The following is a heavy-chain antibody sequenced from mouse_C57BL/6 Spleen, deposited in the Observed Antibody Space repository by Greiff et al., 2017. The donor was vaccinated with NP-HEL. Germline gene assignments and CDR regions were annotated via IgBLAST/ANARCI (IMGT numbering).Heavy chain of an antibody. CDR3: ARFDGRGGFFDY. V-gene: IGHV1-80*01. CDR1: GYAFSSYW. D-gene: IGHD1-1*01. Sequence: VQRVESGAELVKPGASVKISCKASGYAFSSYWMNWVKQRPGKGLEWIGQIYPGDGDTNYNGKFKGKATLTADKSSSTAYMQLSSLTSEDSAVYFCARFDGRGGFFDYWGQGTTLTVSS. CDR2: IYPGDGDT. J-gene: IGHJ2*01.